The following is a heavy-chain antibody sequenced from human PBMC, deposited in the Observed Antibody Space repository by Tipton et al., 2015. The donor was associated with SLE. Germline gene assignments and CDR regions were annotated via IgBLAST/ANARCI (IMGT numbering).Heavy chain of an antibody. CDR3: ARVGDDFWSGFGYYYYMDV. CDR2: IYYSGST. J-gene: IGHJ6*03. CDR1: GGSISSYY. V-gene: IGHV4-59*01. D-gene: IGHD3-3*01. Sequence: LRLSCTVSGGSISSYYWSWIRQPPGKGLEWIGYIYYSGSTNYNPSLKSRVTISVDTSKNQFSLKLTSVTAADTAVYYCARVGDDFWSGFGYYYYMDVWGKGTTVTVSS.